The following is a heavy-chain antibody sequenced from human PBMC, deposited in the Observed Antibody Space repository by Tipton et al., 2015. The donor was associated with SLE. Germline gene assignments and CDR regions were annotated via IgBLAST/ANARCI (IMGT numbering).Heavy chain of an antibody. Sequence: SLRLSCAASGFTFDDYAMHWVRQAPGKGLEWVSGISWNSGSIGYADSVKGRFTISRDNAKNSLYLQMNSLRAEDTALYYCAKDIAPWVGYSYGSDAFDIWGQGTMVTVSS. CDR2: ISWNSGSI. CDR1: GFTFDDYA. CDR3: AKDIAPWVGYSYGSDAFDI. J-gene: IGHJ3*02. V-gene: IGHV3-9*01. D-gene: IGHD5-18*01.